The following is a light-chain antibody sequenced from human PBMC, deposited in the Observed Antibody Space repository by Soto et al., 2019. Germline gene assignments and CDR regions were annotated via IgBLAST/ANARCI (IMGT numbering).Light chain of an antibody. Sequence: QSVLTQPAPVSGSPGQSITISCTGTSSDVGSYNLVSWYQQHPGKAPKLMIYEGSKRPSGVSNRFSGSKSGNTASLTISGLQAEDEADYYCCSYADSSTYVIFGGGTKLTVL. CDR3: CSYADSSTYVI. CDR1: SSDVGSYNL. CDR2: EGS. V-gene: IGLV2-23*01. J-gene: IGLJ2*01.